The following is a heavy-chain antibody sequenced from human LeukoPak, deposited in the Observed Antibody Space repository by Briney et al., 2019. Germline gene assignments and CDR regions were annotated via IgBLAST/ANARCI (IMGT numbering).Heavy chain of an antibody. Sequence: PSETLSLTCTVSGGSISSYYWSWIRQPAGKGLEWIGRIYTSGSTNYNPSLKSRVTMSVDTSKNQFSLKLSSVTAADTAVYYCARDRANFGYFDWLEDDSMDVWGQETTVTVSS. D-gene: IGHD3-9*01. CDR3: ARDRANFGYFDWLEDDSMDV. CDR2: IYTSGST. CDR1: GGSISSYY. J-gene: IGHJ6*02. V-gene: IGHV4-4*07.